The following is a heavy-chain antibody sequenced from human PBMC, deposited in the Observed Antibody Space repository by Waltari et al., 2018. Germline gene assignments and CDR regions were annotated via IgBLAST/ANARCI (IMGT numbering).Heavy chain of an antibody. CDR1: GSGLPELP. Sequence: VQLIQSGAEVKKPGASVRPSCKVSGSGLPELPIHWVPHPPGKGLEWMGGFDPERRDTTYAQRFQGRVTMTEDTSTDTAYMELRSLTSDDTAVFYCATDWGYCSDDSCYVGERGDYWGQGTLVTVSS. J-gene: IGHJ4*02. V-gene: IGHV1-24*01. CDR3: ATDWGYCSDDSCYVGERGDY. CDR2: FDPERRDT. D-gene: IGHD2-15*01.